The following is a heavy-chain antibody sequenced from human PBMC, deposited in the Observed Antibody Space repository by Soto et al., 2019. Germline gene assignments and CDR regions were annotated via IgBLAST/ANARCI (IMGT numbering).Heavy chain of an antibody. CDR2: IYPGDSDT. J-gene: IGHJ6*02. Sequence: PGESLKISCKGSGYNFPSYWVAWVRQMPGKGLEWMGTIYPGDSDTRYSPSFQGQVTISADKSSNTAYLQWSSLKASDTALYYCARLDIRSSYYYYGMDVWGQGTTVTVSS. V-gene: IGHV5-51*01. CDR1: GYNFPSYW. CDR3: ARLDIRSSYYYYGMDV. D-gene: IGHD6-6*01.